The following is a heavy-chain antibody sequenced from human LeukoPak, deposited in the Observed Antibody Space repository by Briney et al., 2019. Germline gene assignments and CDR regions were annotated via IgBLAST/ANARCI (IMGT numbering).Heavy chain of an antibody. J-gene: IGHJ4*02. D-gene: IGHD6-19*01. Sequence: SVTVSCKASAATFTIYAISWVRQAPGQGLEWMGGIIPIFGTANYAQKFQGRVTITADESTSTAYMQLSSLRSEDTAVYYCARGAYSSGSYYFDHWGQGTLVTVSS. V-gene: IGHV1-69*13. CDR3: ARGAYSSGSYYFDH. CDR2: IIPIFGTA. CDR1: AATFTIYA.